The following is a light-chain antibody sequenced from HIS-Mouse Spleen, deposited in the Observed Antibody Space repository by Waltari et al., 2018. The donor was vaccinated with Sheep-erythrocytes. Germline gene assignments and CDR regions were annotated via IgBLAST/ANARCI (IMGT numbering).Light chain of an antibody. V-gene: IGLV3-1*01. Sequence: SSELTQPPPVSVSPGQTASITCSGDKWGDNSACWYQQKPGQSPVLVIYQDTKRPSGVPERFSGSDSGNTATLTISGTQAMDEADYYCQAWDSSIVVFGGGTKLTVL. CDR3: QAWDSSIVV. CDR1: KWGDNS. J-gene: IGLJ2*01. CDR2: QDT.